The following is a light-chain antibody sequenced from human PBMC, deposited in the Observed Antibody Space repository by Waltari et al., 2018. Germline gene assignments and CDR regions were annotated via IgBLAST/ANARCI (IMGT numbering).Light chain of an antibody. CDR1: QDIKTY. J-gene: IGKJ4*01. CDR2: DVS. CDR3: QQYEDEST. Sequence: DVQMTQSPSSLSASVGDRVTITCQASQDIKTYLNWYQQKSGKAPKVDIYDVSHLATGVPSRFSGTGYGTQFTLTISSLQPEDIATYYCQQYEDESTFGGGTKVEVK. V-gene: IGKV1-33*01.